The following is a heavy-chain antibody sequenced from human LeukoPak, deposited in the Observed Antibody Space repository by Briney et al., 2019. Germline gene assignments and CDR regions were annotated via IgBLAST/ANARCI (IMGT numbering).Heavy chain of an antibody. J-gene: IGHJ6*03. CDR1: HYSISSGYY. Sequence: SETLSLTCAVSHYSISSGYYWGWIRQPPGKGLEWIGSIYHSGSTYYKPSLKSRVTISVDTSKNQFSLKLSSVTAADTAVYYCARHSSSSYHCHYMGVWGKGTTVTVSS. CDR3: ARHSSSSYHCHYMGV. D-gene: IGHD6-6*01. CDR2: IYHSGST. V-gene: IGHV4-38-2*01.